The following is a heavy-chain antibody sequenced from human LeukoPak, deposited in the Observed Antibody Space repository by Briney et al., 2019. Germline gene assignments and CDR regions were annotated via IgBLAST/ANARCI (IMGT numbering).Heavy chain of an antibody. D-gene: IGHD3-10*01. CDR2: IHYSGST. J-gene: IGHJ3*02. V-gene: IGHV4-59*01. Sequence: PSETLSLTCTVSGGSISSDYWSWIRQPPGKGLEWIGYIHYSGSTNYNPSLESRVTMSVDTSKNQFSLKLRSVTAADTAVYYCARGGSGISNAFDIWGQGTMVTVSS. CDR1: GGSISSDY. CDR3: ARGGSGISNAFDI.